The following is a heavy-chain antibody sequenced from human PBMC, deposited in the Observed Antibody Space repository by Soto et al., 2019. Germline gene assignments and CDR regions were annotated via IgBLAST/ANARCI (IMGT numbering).Heavy chain of an antibody. J-gene: IGHJ4*02. V-gene: IGHV4-59*08. D-gene: IGHD6-19*01. CDR1: GGSISSYY. CDR3: ARNKAVAGPIHFDY. CDR2: IYYSGST. Sequence: SETLSLTCTVSGGSISSYYWSWIRQPPGKGLEWIGYIYYSGSTNYNPYIKSRITITVDTSKNQFSLKLSSVTAADTVVYYCARNKAVAGPIHFDYWGQGTLVTVSS.